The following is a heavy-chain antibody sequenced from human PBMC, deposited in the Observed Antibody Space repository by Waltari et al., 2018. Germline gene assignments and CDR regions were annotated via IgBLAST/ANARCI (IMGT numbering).Heavy chain of an antibody. CDR3: ARGATGGSQADFDY. CDR1: GFIFSNSW. V-gene: IGHV3-74*01. J-gene: IGHJ4*02. Sequence: EVQLVESGGDLVQPGGSLRLSCAASGFIFSNSWMHWVRQAPGKGLVWVSGINSDGGTTSFADSMKGRFTISRDNAKNTVYLQVNSLRAEDTAVYYCARGATGGSQADFDYWGQGTLVTVSS. D-gene: IGHD2-8*02. CDR2: INSDGGTT.